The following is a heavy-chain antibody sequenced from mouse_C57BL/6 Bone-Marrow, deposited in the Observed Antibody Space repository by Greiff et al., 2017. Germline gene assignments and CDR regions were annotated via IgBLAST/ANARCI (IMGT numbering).Heavy chain of an antibody. CDR3: TSQLGPYYAMDY. Sequence: DVMLVESGGGLVQPGGSMKLSCVASGFTFSNYWMNWVRQSPEKGLEWVAQIRLKSDNYATYYAESVKGRFTISRDDYKSSIYLQMNNLKAEDTGIYYCTSQLGPYYAMDYWGQGTSVTVSS. J-gene: IGHJ4*01. CDR1: GFTFSNYW. CDR2: IRLKSDNYAT. D-gene: IGHD4-1*02. V-gene: IGHV6-3*01.